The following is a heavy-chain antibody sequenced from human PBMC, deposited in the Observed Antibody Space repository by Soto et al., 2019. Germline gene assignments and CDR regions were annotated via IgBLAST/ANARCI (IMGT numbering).Heavy chain of an antibody. CDR2: IYYSGST. V-gene: IGHV4-30-4*01. D-gene: IGHD4-17*01. Sequence: SETLSLTCTVSGGSISSGDYYWILIRQPPGKGLEWIGYIYYSGSTYYNPSLKSRVTISVDTSKNQFSLKLSSVTAADTAVYYWARVDYGGNSGRFQYWGQGTWVTVAS. J-gene: IGHJ1*01. CDR3: ARVDYGGNSGRFQY. CDR1: GGSISSGDYY.